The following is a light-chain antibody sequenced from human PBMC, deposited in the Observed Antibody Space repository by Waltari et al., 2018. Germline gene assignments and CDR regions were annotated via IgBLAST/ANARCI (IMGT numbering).Light chain of an antibody. J-gene: IGLJ2*01. CDR1: SSDVGSYNY. Sequence: QSALTQPASVSGSPGQSITISCTGTSSDVGSYNYVSWYQQYPGRPPQLMIYDVSSRPSGVSNRFSGSKSGNTASLTISGLQPEDEATYYCSSYSRSAFLFGGGTKLTVL. CDR3: SSYSRSAFL. V-gene: IGLV2-14*03. CDR2: DVS.